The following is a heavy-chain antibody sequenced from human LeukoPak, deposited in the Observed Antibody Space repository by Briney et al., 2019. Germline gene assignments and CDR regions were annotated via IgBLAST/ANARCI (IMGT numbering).Heavy chain of an antibody. V-gene: IGHV1-2*06. CDR3: ARAPLLSPSYFDY. J-gene: IGHJ4*02. Sequence: GASVKVSCKASGYTFTGYYMHWGRQAPGQGLEWMGRINPNSGGTNYEQKLQGRVTMTRDTSISTAYMELSRLRSDDTAVYYCARAPLLSPSYFDYWGQGTLVTVSS. CDR1: GYTFTGYY. D-gene: IGHD3-10*01. CDR2: INPNSGGT.